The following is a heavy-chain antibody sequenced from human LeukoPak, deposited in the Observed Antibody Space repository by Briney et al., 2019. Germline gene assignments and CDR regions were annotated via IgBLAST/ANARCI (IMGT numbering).Heavy chain of an antibody. V-gene: IGHV4-4*07. CDR2: LSPSGTT. CDR1: GGSFGSYY. Sequence: SETLSLTSTVSGGSFGSYYWTWVRQSAGKGLEWIGRLSPSGTTNYSPSLNNRVSVSGDTSKNQFSPNLMSVTAADTAIYYCAATGAGRGWYFGELQTWGRGILVAVS. D-gene: IGHD3-10*01. CDR3: AATGAGRGWYFGELQT. J-gene: IGHJ1*01.